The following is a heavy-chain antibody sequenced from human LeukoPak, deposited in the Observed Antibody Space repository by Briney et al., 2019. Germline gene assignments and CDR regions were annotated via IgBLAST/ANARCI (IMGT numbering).Heavy chain of an antibody. CDR3: TRDRLQLQS. CDR1: GGSFSHYY. Sequence: PSETLSLTCAVYGGSFSHYYWSWIRQPPGKGLEWIGEINHSGSTNYNPSLKSRVTISVDTSKNQFSLKLSSVTAADTAVYYCTRDRLQLQSWGQGTLVTVSS. J-gene: IGHJ5*02. V-gene: IGHV4-34*01. CDR2: INHSGST. D-gene: IGHD5-24*01.